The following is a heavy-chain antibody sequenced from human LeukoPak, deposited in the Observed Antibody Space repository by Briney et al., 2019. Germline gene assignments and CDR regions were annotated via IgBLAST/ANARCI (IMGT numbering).Heavy chain of an antibody. Sequence: GGSLRLSCTASGFTFGDYAMSWVRQAPGKGLEWVSAISGSGGSTYYADSVKGRFTISRDNSKNTLYLQMNSLRAEDTAVYYCAKEKVPAAHNYYYYYGMDVWGQGTTVTVSS. D-gene: IGHD2-2*01. J-gene: IGHJ6*02. V-gene: IGHV3-23*01. CDR2: ISGSGGST. CDR3: AKEKVPAAHNYYYYYGMDV. CDR1: GFTFGDYA.